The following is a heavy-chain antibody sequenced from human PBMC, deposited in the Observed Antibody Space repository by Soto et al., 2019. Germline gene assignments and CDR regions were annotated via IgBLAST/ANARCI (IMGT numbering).Heavy chain of an antibody. Sequence: GGSLRLSCAASGFTFSSYSMNWVRQAPGKGLEWVSSISSSSSYIYYADSVKGRFTISRDNAKNSLYLQMNSLRAEDTAVYYCARVGDYVWGSYRRPFDYWGQGTLVTVSS. CDR2: ISSSSSYI. CDR1: GFTFSSYS. CDR3: ARVGDYVWGSYRRPFDY. D-gene: IGHD3-16*02. J-gene: IGHJ4*02. V-gene: IGHV3-21*01.